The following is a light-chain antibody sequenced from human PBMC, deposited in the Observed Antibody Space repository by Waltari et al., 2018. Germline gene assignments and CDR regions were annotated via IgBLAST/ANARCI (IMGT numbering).Light chain of an antibody. J-gene: IGKJ1*01. CDR3: QKYGTHPAT. V-gene: IGKV3-20*01. Sequence: EIVLTQSPGPLSLSPAARATLSCRASQSVSRTLDWYQQKAGQAPRLLIYDASSRATDLPDRVSGSGSGTDFSLTISRLEPEDFAVYYCQKYGTHPATFGQGTRVEIK. CDR1: QSVSRT. CDR2: DAS.